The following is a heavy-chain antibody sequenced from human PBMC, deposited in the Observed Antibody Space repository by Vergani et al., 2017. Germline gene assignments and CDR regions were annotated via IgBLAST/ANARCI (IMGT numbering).Heavy chain of an antibody. CDR1: GYTFTGYY. D-gene: IGHD6-13*01. J-gene: IGHJ6*02. CDR3: AREGSSSWYYYGMDV. Sequence: QLVQSGAEVKKPGASVKVSCKASGYTFTGYYMHWVRQAPGQGLEWMGWINPNSGGTNYAQKFQGRVTMTRDTSISTAYMELSRLRSDDTAVYYCAREGSSSWYYYGMDVWGQGTTVTVSS. CDR2: INPNSGGT. V-gene: IGHV1-2*02.